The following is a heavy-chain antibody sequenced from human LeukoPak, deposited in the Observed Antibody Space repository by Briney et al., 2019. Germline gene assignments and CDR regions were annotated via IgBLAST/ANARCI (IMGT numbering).Heavy chain of an antibody. CDR3: TRDWYYDSSGYSFDY. CDR2: IRSKAYGGTT. D-gene: IGHD3-22*01. CDR1: GFTFGDYA. Sequence: GGSLRLSCTASGFTFGDYAMSWFRQAPGKGLEWVGFIRSKAYGGTTEYAASVKGRFTISRDDSKSIAYLQMDSLKTEDTAVYHCTRDWYYDSSGYSFDYWGQGTLVTVSS. V-gene: IGHV3-49*03. J-gene: IGHJ4*02.